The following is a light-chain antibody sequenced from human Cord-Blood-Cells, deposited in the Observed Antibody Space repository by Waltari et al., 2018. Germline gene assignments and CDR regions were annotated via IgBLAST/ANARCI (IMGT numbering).Light chain of an antibody. CDR3: QQYDNLPFT. J-gene: IGKJ3*01. CDR1: QDISNY. CDR2: DES. Sequence: DIQMTQFPSSLSASVADRVTITCQASQDISNYLNWYQQKPGKAPKFLIYDESNLETGVPSRFSGSGSGTDFTFTISSLQPEDIATYYCQQYDNLPFTFGPGTKVDIK. V-gene: IGKV1-33*01.